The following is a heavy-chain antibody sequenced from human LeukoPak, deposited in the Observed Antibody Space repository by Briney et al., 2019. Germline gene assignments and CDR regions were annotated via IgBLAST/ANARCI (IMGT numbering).Heavy chain of an antibody. D-gene: IGHD3-3*01. CDR1: GFTFSSYS. J-gene: IGHJ6*03. V-gene: IGHV3-21*01. CDR3: ARDHYDFWSGYYAGSIRYYYYYMDV. Sequence: GGSLRLSCAASGFTFSSYSMNWVRQAPGKGLEWVSSISSSSSYIYYADSVKGRFTISGDNAKNSLYLQMNSLRAEDTAVYYCARDHYDFWSGYYAGSIRYYYYYMDVWGKGTTVTVSS. CDR2: ISSSSSYI.